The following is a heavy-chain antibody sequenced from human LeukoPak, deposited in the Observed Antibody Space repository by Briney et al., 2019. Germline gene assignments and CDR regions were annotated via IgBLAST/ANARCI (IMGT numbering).Heavy chain of an antibody. V-gene: IGHV3-33*01. J-gene: IGHJ4*02. CDR1: GXTFSSYG. D-gene: IGHD2-8*01. CDR3: ARDNGENYHTAFDY. CDR2: IWYDGSNK. Sequence: GRSLRLSCAASGXTFSSYGMHWVRQAPGKGLGWVAVIWYDGSNKYYADSVKGRFTISRDNSKNTLYLQMNSLRAEDTAVYYCARDNGENYHTAFDYWGQGTLVTVSS.